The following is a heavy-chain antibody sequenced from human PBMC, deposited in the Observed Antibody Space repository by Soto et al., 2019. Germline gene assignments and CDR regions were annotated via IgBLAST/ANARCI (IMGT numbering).Heavy chain of an antibody. V-gene: IGHV4-39*01. CDR3: ASKGYRI. J-gene: IGHJ1*01. CDR1: GCYISGSDYY. Sequence: XETLSLTCSVSGCYISGSDYYWGWIRQSPGKGLEWIGSIYHTGETYYKSSLKSRVTISVDTSKNQFYLQLRSLTAADTAVYYCASKGYRIWGQGTQVTVSS. D-gene: IGHD3-16*02. CDR2: IYHTGET.